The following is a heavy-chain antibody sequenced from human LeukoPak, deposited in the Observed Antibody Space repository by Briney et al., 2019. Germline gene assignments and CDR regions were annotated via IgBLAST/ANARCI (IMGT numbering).Heavy chain of an antibody. CDR3: ARGDRDLYCSSTSCYPIL. J-gene: IGHJ4*02. CDR1: GFTFSSYS. V-gene: IGHV3-21*01. D-gene: IGHD2-2*01. Sequence: GGSLRLSCVASGFTFSSYSMNWVRQAPGKGLEWVSSISSSSSYIYYADSVKGRFTISRDNAKNSLYLQMNSLRAEDTAVYYCARGDRDLYCSSTSCYPILGGQGTLVTVSS. CDR2: ISSSSSYI.